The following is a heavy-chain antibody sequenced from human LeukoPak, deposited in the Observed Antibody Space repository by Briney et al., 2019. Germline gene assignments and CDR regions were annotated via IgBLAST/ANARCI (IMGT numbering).Heavy chain of an antibody. CDR1: GYTFTGYY. D-gene: IGHD1-7*01. J-gene: IGHJ5*02. Sequence: ASVKVSCKASGYTFTGYYMHWVQQAPGQGLEWMGWINPNSGGTNYAQKFQGRVTMTRDTSISTAYMELSRLRSDDTAVYYCARGLTGTLYDWYWFDPWGQGTLVTVSS. CDR2: INPNSGGT. CDR3: ARGLTGTLYDWYWFDP. V-gene: IGHV1-2*02.